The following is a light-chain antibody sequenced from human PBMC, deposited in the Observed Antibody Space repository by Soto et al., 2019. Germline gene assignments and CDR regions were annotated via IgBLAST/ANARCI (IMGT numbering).Light chain of an antibody. Sequence: EMVLTQSPCTLSLSPGERATLSCRASQSVSSNLAWYQQKPGQAPRLLIYGASTRATGIPARFSGSVSGTEFTLTISSLQSEDFAVYYCQPYNNWPPITFGQGTRLENK. CDR1: QSVSSN. CDR2: GAS. V-gene: IGKV3-15*01. J-gene: IGKJ5*01. CDR3: QPYNNWPPIT.